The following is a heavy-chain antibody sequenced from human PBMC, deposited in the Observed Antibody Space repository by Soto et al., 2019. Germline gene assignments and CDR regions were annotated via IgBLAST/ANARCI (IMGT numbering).Heavy chain of an antibody. D-gene: IGHD2-8*01. J-gene: IGHJ4*02. V-gene: IGHV4-30-4*01. CDR3: AGFGVGDRDDK. CDR2: ISHSETT. CDR1: GSYITSGDYH. Sequence: KPSETLSLTCPVSGSYITSGDYHWTWIRQAPGKGLEWIGYISHSETTYYSPALKNRIIISSDFSMNQFSLRLNSVTAADTAVYFCAGFGVGDRDDKWGQGTLVTVSS.